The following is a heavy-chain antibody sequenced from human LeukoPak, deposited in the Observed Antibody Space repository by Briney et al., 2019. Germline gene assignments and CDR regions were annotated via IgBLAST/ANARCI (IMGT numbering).Heavy chain of an antibody. CDR2: INPSAGST. D-gene: IGHD4-11*01. J-gene: IGHJ5*02. CDR3: ARQRDSNWFDP. CDR1: GYTSINYS. V-gene: IGHV1-46*01. Sequence: ASVKVSCKASGYTSINYSMHWVRQAPGQGLEWMGIINPSAGSTTYAQNFQGRVTMTRDTSTNTVYMELNSLRSDDTAVYYCARQRDSNWFDPWGQGTLVTVSS.